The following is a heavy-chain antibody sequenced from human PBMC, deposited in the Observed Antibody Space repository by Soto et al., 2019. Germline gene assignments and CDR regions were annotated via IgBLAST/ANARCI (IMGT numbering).Heavy chain of an antibody. CDR2: TSNSAPT. CDR3: ARLFRDVYNVLAY. D-gene: IGHD3-3*01. V-gene: IGHV4-59*08. Sequence: SETLSLTCTVSGGSISSYHWSWIRQSPGKGLEWIGYTSNSAPTIYNPSLKSRVTISADTSKNQFSLRLSSVTAADTAVYFCARLFRDVYNVLAYCGQGALVTVSS. J-gene: IGHJ4*02. CDR1: GGSISSYH.